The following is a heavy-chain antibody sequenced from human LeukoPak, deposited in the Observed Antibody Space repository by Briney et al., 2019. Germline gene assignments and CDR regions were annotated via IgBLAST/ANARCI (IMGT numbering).Heavy chain of an antibody. CDR2: IRNKTKSYTT. CDR1: GFTFSDHY. V-gene: IGHV3-72*01. D-gene: IGHD2-8*01. Sequence: GGSLRLSCAASGFTFSDHYMDWVRQAPGKGLEWVGRIRNKTKSYTTEYAASVKGRFTISRDDSKNSLYLQMNSLKIEDTAVYYCAKVEGCTNGVCYYYFDYWGQGTLVTVSS. J-gene: IGHJ4*02. CDR3: AKVEGCTNGVCYYYFDY.